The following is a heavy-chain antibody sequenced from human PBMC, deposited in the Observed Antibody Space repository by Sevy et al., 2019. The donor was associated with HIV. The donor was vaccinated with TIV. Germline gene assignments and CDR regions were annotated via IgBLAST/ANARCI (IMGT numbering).Heavy chain of an antibody. CDR2: INPNSGGT. Sequence: ASVKVSCKASGYTFTGYYMHWVRQAPGQGLEWMGWINPNSGGTNYAQKFQGRVTMTRDTSISTAYMELSRLRSDDTAVYYCARTYYYDSSGYYAFDIWGQGTMVTVSS. V-gene: IGHV1-2*02. D-gene: IGHD3-22*01. CDR3: ARTYYYDSSGYYAFDI. J-gene: IGHJ3*02. CDR1: GYTFTGYY.